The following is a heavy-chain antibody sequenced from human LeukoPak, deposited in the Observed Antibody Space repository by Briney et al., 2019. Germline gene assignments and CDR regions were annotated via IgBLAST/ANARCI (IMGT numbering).Heavy chain of an antibody. Sequence: SETLSLTCTVSGGSISSGDYYWSRIRQPPGKGLEWIGYIYYSGSTYYNPSLKSRVTISVDTSKNQFSLKLSSVTAADTAVYYCARGYRSSTSCYDRPEYYYGMDVWGQGTTVTVSS. J-gene: IGHJ6*02. V-gene: IGHV4-30-4*01. CDR2: IYYSGST. CDR3: ARGYRSSTSCYDRPEYYYGMDV. CDR1: GGSISSGDYY. D-gene: IGHD2-2*01.